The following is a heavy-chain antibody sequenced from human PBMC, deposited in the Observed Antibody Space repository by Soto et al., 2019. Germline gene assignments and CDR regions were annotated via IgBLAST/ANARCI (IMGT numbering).Heavy chain of an antibody. D-gene: IGHD3-10*01. CDR1: GSTISSNY. J-gene: IGHJ4*02. CDR3: ARYYGAGSYFFDS. V-gene: IGHV3-53*01. CDR2: IYSDGRT. Sequence: GSLRLSCAGSGSTISSNYMAWVRQAPGKGLEWVSLIYSDGRTYYADSVQGRFTISRDNSKTTLYLQMNSLSAEETAVYYCARYYGAGSYFFDSWGQGTLVTVSS.